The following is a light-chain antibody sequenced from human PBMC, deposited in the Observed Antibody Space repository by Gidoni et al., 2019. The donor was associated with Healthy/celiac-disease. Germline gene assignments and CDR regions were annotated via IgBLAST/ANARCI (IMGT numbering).Light chain of an antibody. Sequence: EIVLTQSPATLSLSPGERATLSFRASQSVSSYLAWYQPKPGQAPRLLIYDASNRATGIPARFSGSGSRTDFTLTISSLEPEDFAVYYCQQRSNWLTFGGGTKVEIK. J-gene: IGKJ4*01. V-gene: IGKV3-11*01. CDR2: DAS. CDR3: QQRSNWLT. CDR1: QSVSSY.